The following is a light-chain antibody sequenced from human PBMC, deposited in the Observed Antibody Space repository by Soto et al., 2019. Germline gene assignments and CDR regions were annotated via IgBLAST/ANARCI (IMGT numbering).Light chain of an antibody. J-gene: IGKJ1*01. V-gene: IGKV3-20*01. Sequence: EIVLTQSAGTLSLSPGERATLSCRASQTVRCSYLAWFQQKPGQAPRLLIYAASTRAAGVPDRFSGSGSGTDFSLTLNRLEPEDSAVYYCQHYAPAPWTFGQGTKLEIK. CDR3: QHYAPAPWT. CDR1: QTVRCSY. CDR2: AAS.